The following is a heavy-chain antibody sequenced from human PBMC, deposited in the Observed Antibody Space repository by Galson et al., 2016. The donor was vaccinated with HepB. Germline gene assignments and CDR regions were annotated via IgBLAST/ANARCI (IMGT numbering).Heavy chain of an antibody. CDR2: DSMDGGRK. Sequence: SLRLSCAGSGFIFRGYGTHWVRQAPGKGRDWVAADSMDGGRKFYADSVRGRFTISRENSNNMLFLQMDSLRPDDTAVYYCAKRHEYCPPVGCSVDYWGHGTLVSVSS. CDR1: GFIFRGYG. V-gene: IGHV3-30*18. J-gene: IGHJ4*01. D-gene: IGHD2/OR15-2a*01. CDR3: AKRHEYCPPVGCSVDY.